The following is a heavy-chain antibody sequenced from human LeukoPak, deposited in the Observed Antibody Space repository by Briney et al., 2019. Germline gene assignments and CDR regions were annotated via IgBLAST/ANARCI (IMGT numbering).Heavy chain of an antibody. Sequence: PGGSLRLSCAVSGFTFTSYWMSWVRQAPGKGLEWVSAISGSGGTTYYADSVKGRFTISRDNSKNTVHLQMNSLRAEDTAVYYCAKRSGSYHFDYWGQGTLVTVSS. D-gene: IGHD1-26*01. CDR1: GFTFTSYW. CDR3: AKRSGSYHFDY. J-gene: IGHJ4*02. CDR2: ISGSGGTT. V-gene: IGHV3-23*01.